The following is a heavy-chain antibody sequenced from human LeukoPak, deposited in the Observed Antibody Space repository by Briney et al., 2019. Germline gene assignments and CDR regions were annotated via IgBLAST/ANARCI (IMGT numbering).Heavy chain of an antibody. CDR3: ARLWSHSKTEDY. V-gene: IGHV4-39*01. CDR2: IYHNGDT. CDR1: GDSISSGLYA. J-gene: IGHJ4*02. Sequence: PPETLSLTCTVSGDSISSGLYAWGWIRQPPGEGLEWIGNIYHNGDTYYNPSLRSRVTISVDTSENQFSLNLRSVTAADTAVYYCARLWSHSKTEDYWGQGTVVTLSS. D-gene: IGHD3-16*01.